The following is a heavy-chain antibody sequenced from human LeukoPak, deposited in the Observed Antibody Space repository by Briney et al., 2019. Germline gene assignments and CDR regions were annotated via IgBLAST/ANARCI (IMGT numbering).Heavy chain of an antibody. CDR2: INHGGST. V-gene: IGHV4-34*01. CDR1: GGSFSGYY. CDR3: ARVQADTAMAY. D-gene: IGHD5-18*01. Sequence: SETLSLTCAVYGGSFSGYYWSWIRQPPGKGLEWIGGINHGGSTNYNPSLKSRVTISVDTSKNQFSLKLSSVTAADTAVYYCARVQADTAMAYWGQGTLVTVSS. J-gene: IGHJ4*02.